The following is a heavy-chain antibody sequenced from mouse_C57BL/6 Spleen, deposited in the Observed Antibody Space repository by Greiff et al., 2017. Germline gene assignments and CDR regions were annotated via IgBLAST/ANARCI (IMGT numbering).Heavy chain of an antibody. CDR3: ARWDYRYAMDY. CDR1: GYSFTGYY. J-gene: IGHJ4*01. V-gene: IGHV1-42*01. D-gene: IGHD2-14*01. Sequence: VQLQQSGPELVKPGASVKISCKASGYSFTGYYMNWVKQSPEKSLEWIGEINPSTGGTTYNQKFKAKATLTVDKSSSTAYMQLKSLTSEDSAVYYCARWDYRYAMDYWGQGTSVTVSS. CDR2: INPSTGGT.